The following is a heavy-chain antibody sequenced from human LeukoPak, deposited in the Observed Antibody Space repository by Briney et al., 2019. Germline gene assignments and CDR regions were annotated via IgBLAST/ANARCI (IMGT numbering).Heavy chain of an antibody. D-gene: IGHD2-21*02. Sequence: PGRSLRLSCAASGFIFSSHAMHWVRQAPGKGLEWVAVISYDGSNKFYADSVKGRFTISRDSSKNTLLLQMNSLRAEDTAVYYCARGNYCGGDCLVLCPDYWGQGTVVTVSS. J-gene: IGHJ4*02. CDR1: GFIFSSHA. CDR2: ISYDGSNK. CDR3: ARGNYCGGDCLVLCPDY. V-gene: IGHV3-30-3*01.